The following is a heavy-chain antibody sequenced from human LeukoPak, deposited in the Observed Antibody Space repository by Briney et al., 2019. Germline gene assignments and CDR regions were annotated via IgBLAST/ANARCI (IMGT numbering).Heavy chain of an antibody. Sequence: GGSLRLSCAASGFTFSSYSMNWVRQAPGKGLEWVSYISSSSTIYYADSVKGRFTISRDNAQRSLYLQMNSLRDEDTALYYCAREQSVYCSTTTCSLGVDVWGQGTTVTVSS. CDR2: ISSSSTI. V-gene: IGHV3-48*02. D-gene: IGHD2-2*01. CDR3: AREQSVYCSTTTCSLGVDV. CDR1: GFTFSSYS. J-gene: IGHJ6*02.